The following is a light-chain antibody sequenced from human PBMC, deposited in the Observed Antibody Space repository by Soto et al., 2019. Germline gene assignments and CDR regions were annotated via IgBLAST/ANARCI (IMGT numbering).Light chain of an antibody. J-gene: IGLJ1*01. CDR2: KGT. Sequence: QSVLAQPASVSGSPGQSITISCTGTSDDVGAYNSVSWYQQLPHKAPQVILYKGTQRPSGVSSRFSGSTSGNVASLTISGLQADDEADYFCCSSAPESTYVFGTGTQLTVL. CDR1: SDDVGAYNS. CDR3: CSSAPESTYV. V-gene: IGLV2-23*01.